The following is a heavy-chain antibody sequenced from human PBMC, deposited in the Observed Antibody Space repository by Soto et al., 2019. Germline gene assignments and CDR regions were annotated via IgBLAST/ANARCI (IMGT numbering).Heavy chain of an antibody. V-gene: IGHV1-18*01. Sequence: QVKLVQSGTEVKKPGASVKVSCKASGYSFGTSSISWVRQAPGQGLEWMGWISAYNGNTNYDQKLQDRAPMATDTSTNTAYLELRSLRSDDTAVYYCARAGQYYDSSGYANWGQGTLVTVSS. CDR2: ISAYNGNT. CDR1: GYSFGTSS. D-gene: IGHD3-22*01. J-gene: IGHJ4*02. CDR3: ARAGQYYDSSGYAN.